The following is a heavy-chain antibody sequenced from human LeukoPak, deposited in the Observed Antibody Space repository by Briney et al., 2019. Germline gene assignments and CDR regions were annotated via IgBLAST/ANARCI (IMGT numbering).Heavy chain of an antibody. J-gene: IGHJ6*02. V-gene: IGHV3-7*01. CDR2: IKQDGSEK. CDR1: GFTFSSYW. Sequence: GGSLRLSCAASGFTFSSYWMSWVRQAPGKGLEWVANIKQDGSEKYYVDSVKGRFTISRDNAKNSLYLQMNSLRAEDTAVYYCARDRIVGATNYYYGMDVWGQGTTVTVSS. D-gene: IGHD1-26*01. CDR3: ARDRIVGATNYYYGMDV.